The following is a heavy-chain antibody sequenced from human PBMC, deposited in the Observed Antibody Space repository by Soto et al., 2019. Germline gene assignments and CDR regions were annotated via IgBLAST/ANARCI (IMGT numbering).Heavy chain of an antibody. Sequence: GGSLRLSCAASGFTFSHAWMDWVRQAPGKGLEWVGRIKRETDGGTTDYAAPVKGRFTISRDDSRNTLYLQMNSLKAEDAAVYYCTTDASSTVSNPFHYWGQGTLVTVSS. D-gene: IGHD4-17*01. J-gene: IGHJ4*02. CDR3: TTDASSTVSNPFHY. CDR2: IKRETDGGTT. V-gene: IGHV3-15*07. CDR1: GFTFSHAW.